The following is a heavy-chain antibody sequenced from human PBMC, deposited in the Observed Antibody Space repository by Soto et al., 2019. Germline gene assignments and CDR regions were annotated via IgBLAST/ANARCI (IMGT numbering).Heavy chain of an antibody. V-gene: IGHV1-69*06. D-gene: IGHD3-3*01. J-gene: IGHJ4*02. CDR1: GGTFSSYA. CDR2: IIPIFGTA. Sequence: SVKVSCKASGGTFSSYAISWVRQAPGQGLEWMGGIIPIFGTANYAQKFQGRVTITADKFTSTAYMELSSLRSEDTAVYYCARSRPARYYDFWSGYAYYFDYWGQGTLVTVSS. CDR3: ARSRPARYYDFWSGYAYYFDY.